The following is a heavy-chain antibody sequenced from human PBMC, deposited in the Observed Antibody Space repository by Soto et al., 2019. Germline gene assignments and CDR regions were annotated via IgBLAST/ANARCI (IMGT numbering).Heavy chain of an antibody. CDR3: AKAEDYDFWSGYSQSY. CDR2: ISGSGGST. V-gene: IGHV3-23*01. Sequence: GGSLRLSCAASGFTFSSYAMSWVRQAPGKGLEWVSAISGSGGSTYYADSVKGRFTISRDNSKNTLYLQMNSLRAEDTAVYYCAKAEDYDFWSGYSQSYWGQGTLVTVSS. J-gene: IGHJ4*02. D-gene: IGHD3-3*01. CDR1: GFTFSSYA.